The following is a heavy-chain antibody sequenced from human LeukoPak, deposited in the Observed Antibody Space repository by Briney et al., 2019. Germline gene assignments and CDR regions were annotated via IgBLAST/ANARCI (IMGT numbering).Heavy chain of an antibody. Sequence: YPGGSLRLSCAASGFTFSSYAMNWVRQAPGRGLEWVSGFSGSGGTTYYADSVKGRFTISRDNSKNTLYPQMNSLRAEDTAVYYCANGNRCTSPNCLGYYYFYMDVWGKGTSVTVSS. CDR3: ANGNRCTSPNCLGYYYFYMDV. CDR1: GFTFSSYA. CDR2: FSGSGGTT. D-gene: IGHD2-8*01. J-gene: IGHJ6*03. V-gene: IGHV3-23*01.